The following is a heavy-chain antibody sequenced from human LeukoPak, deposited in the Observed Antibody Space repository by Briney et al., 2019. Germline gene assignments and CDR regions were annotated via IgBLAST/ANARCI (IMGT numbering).Heavy chain of an antibody. V-gene: IGHV3-30*04. J-gene: IGHJ4*02. CDR2: ISYDGSNK. CDR1: GFTFSSYA. D-gene: IGHD1-26*01. Sequence: GGSLRLSCAASGFTFSSYAMHWVRQAPGKGLEWVAVISYDGSNKYYADSVKGRFTISRDNSKNTLYLQINSLTAEDTAVYYCARGSLWELLRFDYWGQGTLVTVSS. CDR3: ARGSLWELLRFDY.